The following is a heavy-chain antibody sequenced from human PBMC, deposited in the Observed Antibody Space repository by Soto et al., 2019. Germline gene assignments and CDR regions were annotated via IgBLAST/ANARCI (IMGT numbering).Heavy chain of an antibody. CDR2: ISGSGGST. CDR1: GFTFSSYA. V-gene: IGHV3-23*01. CDR3: ARRGSGSYYDY. J-gene: IGHJ4*02. Sequence: DVQLLESGGGLVKPGGSLRLSCAASGFTFSSYAMRWVRQAPVKGLEWVSAISGSGGSTYYADSVKGRFTISRDNSKNTLYLQMNSLRAEDTAVYYCARRGSGSYYDYWGQGTLVTVSS. D-gene: IGHD1-26*01.